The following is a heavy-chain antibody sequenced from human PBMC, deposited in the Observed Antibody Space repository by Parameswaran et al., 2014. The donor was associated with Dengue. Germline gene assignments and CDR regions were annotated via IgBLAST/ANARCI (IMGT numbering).Heavy chain of an antibody. D-gene: IGHD3-10*01. CDR3: AKEGITMVRGVIRGPDY. J-gene: IGHJ4*02. V-gene: IGHV3-23*01. Sequence: RWIRQPPGKGLEWVSAISGSGGSTYYADSVKGRFTISRDNSKNTLYLQMNSLRAEDTAVYYCAKEGITMVRGVIRGPDYWGQGTLVTVSS. CDR2: ISGSGGST.